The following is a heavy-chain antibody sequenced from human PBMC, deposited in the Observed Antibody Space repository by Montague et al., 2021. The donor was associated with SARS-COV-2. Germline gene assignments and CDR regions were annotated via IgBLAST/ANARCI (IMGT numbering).Heavy chain of an antibody. V-gene: IGHV3-48*03. CDR1: GFTSSSYG. CDR3: ASEQYCSGGSCFYDAFDI. J-gene: IGHJ3*02. D-gene: IGHD2-15*01. Sequence: SLRLSCAASGFTSSSYGMNWVRQAPGKGLEWVSYISSSGSTIYYADSVKGRFTISRDNAKNSLYLQMNSLRAEDTAVYYCASEQYCSGGSCFYDAFDIWGQGTMVTVSS. CDR2: ISSSGSTI.